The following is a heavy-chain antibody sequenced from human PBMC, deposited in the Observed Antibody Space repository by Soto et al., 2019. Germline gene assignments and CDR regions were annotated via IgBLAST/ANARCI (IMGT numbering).Heavy chain of an antibody. D-gene: IGHD3-3*01. CDR3: ARQGYDFWVNPPYGMDV. Sequence: PGESLKISCKGSGYGFPHYWIGWVRQMPGKGLEWMGIIYPGDSDTRYSPSFQGQVTFSADKSTSTAYLQWSRLKASDSAIYYCARQGYDFWVNPPYGMDVWGPGTTVTVSS. CDR2: IYPGDSDT. J-gene: IGHJ6*02. V-gene: IGHV5-51*01. CDR1: GYGFPHYW.